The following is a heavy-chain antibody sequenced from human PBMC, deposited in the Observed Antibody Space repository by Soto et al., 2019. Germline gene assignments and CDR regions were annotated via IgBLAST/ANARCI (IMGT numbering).Heavy chain of an antibody. V-gene: IGHV3-48*03. CDR3: ARDPEKYSGSDLGIDY. CDR1: GFTFTNYE. J-gene: IGHJ4*02. Sequence: GSLSLSCAASGFTFTNYEMNWVRQAPGKGLEWISYISSSGKTISYADSVKGRFTISRDNAKNSLYLQMNSLRAEDTAVYYCARDPEKYSGSDLGIDYWGQGTLVTVSS. D-gene: IGHD5-12*01. CDR2: ISSSGKTI.